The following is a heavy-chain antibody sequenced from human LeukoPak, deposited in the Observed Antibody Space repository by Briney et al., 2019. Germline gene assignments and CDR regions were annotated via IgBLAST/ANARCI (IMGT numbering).Heavy chain of an antibody. D-gene: IGHD3-3*01. CDR3: ARGSYYDFWSGYYGHFDY. J-gene: IGHJ4*02. CDR2: IYSGGNT. Sequence: GGSLRLSCAVSGFTVSSNYMSWVRQAPGKGLEWVSDIYSGGNTYYADSVKGRFTISRDQSKNTIHLQMNSLRAEDTAVYHCARGSYYDFWSGYYGHFDYWGQGTLVTVSS. CDR1: GFTVSSNY. V-gene: IGHV3-53*01.